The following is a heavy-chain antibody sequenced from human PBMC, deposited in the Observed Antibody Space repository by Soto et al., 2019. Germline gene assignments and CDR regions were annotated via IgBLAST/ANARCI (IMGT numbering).Heavy chain of an antibody. CDR2: ISPTFGSS. CDR1: GGTFSSYA. D-gene: IGHD3-22*01. CDR3: ARERYYGISGYYYESAY. J-gene: IGHJ4*02. Sequence: QVQLVQSGAEVKKPGSSVKVSCKASGGTFSSYAISWVRQAPGQGLEWMGGISPTFGSSNYAQKFQGRATITADEATSTANMELSSLTSEDTAVYYCARERYYGISGYYYESAYWGQGTLATVSS. V-gene: IGHV1-69*12.